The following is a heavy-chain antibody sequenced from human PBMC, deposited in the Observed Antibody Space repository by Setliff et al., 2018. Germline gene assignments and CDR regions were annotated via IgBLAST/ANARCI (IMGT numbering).Heavy chain of an antibody. J-gene: IGHJ6*03. CDR3: ARHIAGYADGHYTATYSYYYMDV. Sequence: HGESLKISCKASGYSFVSFWIAWVRQMPGKGLEWMGLIFPGDSDTRYSPSFQGQVTIAVDRSINTAYLQWSSLKASDTATYYCARHIAGYADGHYTATYSYYYMDVWGQGTTVTVSS. CDR2: IFPGDSDT. CDR1: GYSFVSFW. D-gene: IGHD4-17*01. V-gene: IGHV5-51*01.